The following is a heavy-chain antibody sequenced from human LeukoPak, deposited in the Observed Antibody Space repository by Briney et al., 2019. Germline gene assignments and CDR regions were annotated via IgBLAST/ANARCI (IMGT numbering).Heavy chain of an antibody. Sequence: GRSLRLSCVASGFTFSSYDMYWVRLAPGKGLECVAVIWYDGSDKSCADSVKGRFTISRDNSKNTLYLQMNSLRAEDTAVYYCARARLRGVGATLDFWGQGTLVTVSS. J-gene: IGHJ4*02. CDR3: ARARLRGVGATLDF. CDR2: IWYDGSDK. D-gene: IGHD1-26*01. V-gene: IGHV3-33*01. CDR1: GFTFSSYD.